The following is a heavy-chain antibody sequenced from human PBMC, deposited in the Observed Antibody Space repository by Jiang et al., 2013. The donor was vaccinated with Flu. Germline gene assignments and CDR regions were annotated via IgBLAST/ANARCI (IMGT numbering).Heavy chain of an antibody. D-gene: IGHD3-22*01. CDR1: GFTVSSNY. CDR3: ASENYDSSGYYGGGFDY. Sequence: ASGFTVSSNYMSWVRQAPGKGLEWVSVIYSGGSTYYADSVKGKFTISRDNSKNTLYLQMNSLRAEDTAVYYCASENYDSSGYYGGGFDYWGQGTLVTVSS. CDR2: IYSGGST. V-gene: IGHV3-66*01. J-gene: IGHJ4*02.